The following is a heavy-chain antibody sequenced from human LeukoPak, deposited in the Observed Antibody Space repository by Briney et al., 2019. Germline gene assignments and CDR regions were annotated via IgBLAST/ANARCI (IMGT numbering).Heavy chain of an antibody. CDR3: ARGLVYSYGYSYYYYMDV. CDR1: GYTFSGYY. Sequence: GASVKVSCKASGYTFSGYYMNWVRQAPGQGLEWMGWMNPNSGNTGYAQKFQGRVTITRNTSISTAYMELSSLRSEDTAVYYCARGLVYSYGYSYYYYMDVWGKGTTVTVSS. D-gene: IGHD5-18*01. J-gene: IGHJ6*03. V-gene: IGHV1-8*03. CDR2: MNPNSGNT.